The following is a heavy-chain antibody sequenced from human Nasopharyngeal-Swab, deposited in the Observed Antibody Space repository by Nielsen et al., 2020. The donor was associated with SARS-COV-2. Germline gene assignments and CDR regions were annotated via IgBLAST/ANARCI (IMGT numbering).Heavy chain of an antibody. CDR1: GGSISSGSYY. CDR3: ARGLRGVTTYYYYYYMDV. J-gene: IGHJ6*03. V-gene: IGHV4-61*02. D-gene: IGHD4-17*01. CDR2: IYTSGST. Sequence: SATLSLTCTVSGGSISSGSYYWRWIRQPAGKGLEWIGRIYTSGSTNYNPSLKSRVTISVDTSKNQFSLKLSPVTAADTAVYYCARGLRGVTTYYYYYYMDVWGKGTTVTVSS.